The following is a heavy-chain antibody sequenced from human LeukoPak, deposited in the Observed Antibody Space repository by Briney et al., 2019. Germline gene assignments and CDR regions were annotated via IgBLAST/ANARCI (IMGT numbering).Heavy chain of an antibody. CDR1: SGSISSSNW. CDR2: INHSGRT. J-gene: IGHJ4*02. V-gene: IGHV4-4*02. Sequence: SETLSLTCAVSSGSISSSNWWSWVRQPPGKGLEWIGEINHSGRTNYNPSLKSRVTISVDRSDNQFSLKLTSVTAADTAVYYCALGYNDIWERWGRGTVVTVSP. D-gene: IGHD3-22*01. CDR3: ALGYNDIWER.